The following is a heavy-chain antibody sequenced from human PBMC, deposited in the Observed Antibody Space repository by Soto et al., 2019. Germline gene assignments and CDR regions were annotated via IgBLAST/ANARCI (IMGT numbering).Heavy chain of an antibody. CDR2: IYYSGST. CDR1: CGSISSGGYY. D-gene: IGHD5-12*01. V-gene: IGHV4-31*03. CDR3: ARSEEGGATINWVFDY. J-gene: IGHJ4*02. Sequence: SETLSLTCTFSCGSISSGGYYWSWIRQHPGKGLEWIGYIYYSGSTYYNPSLKSRVTISVDTSKNQFSLKLSSVTAADTAVYYCARSEEGGATINWVFDYWGQGTLVTVSS.